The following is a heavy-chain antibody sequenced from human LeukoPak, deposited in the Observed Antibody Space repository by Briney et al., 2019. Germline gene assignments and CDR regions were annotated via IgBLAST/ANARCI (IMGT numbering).Heavy chain of an antibody. J-gene: IGHJ6*02. V-gene: IGHV3-21*01. Sequence: PGGSLRLSCAASGFTFSSYSMNWVRQAPGKGLEWVSSISSSSAYIYYADSMKGRFTISRDNAKNSLYLQMNSLRAEDTAVYYCAKVKYNSGFSIMDVWGQGTTVTVSS. CDR2: ISSSSAYI. CDR1: GFTFSSYS. D-gene: IGHD6-19*01. CDR3: AKVKYNSGFSIMDV.